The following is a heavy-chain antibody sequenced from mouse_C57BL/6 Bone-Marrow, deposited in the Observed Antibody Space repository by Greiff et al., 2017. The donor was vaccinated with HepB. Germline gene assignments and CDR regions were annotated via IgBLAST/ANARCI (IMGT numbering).Heavy chain of an antibody. D-gene: IGHD1-1*01. CDR1: GYTFTDYY. CDR2: INPNNGGT. Sequence: EVQLQQSGPELVKPGASVKISCKASGYTFTDYYMNWVKQSHGKSLEWIGDINPNNGGTSYNQTFKGKATLTVDKSSSTAYMELRSLTSEDSAVYYCARDGNYWGQGTTLTVSS. V-gene: IGHV1-26*01. CDR3: ARDGNY. J-gene: IGHJ2*01.